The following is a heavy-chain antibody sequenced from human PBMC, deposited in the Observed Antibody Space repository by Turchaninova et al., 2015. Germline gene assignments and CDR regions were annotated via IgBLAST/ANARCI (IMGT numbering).Heavy chain of an antibody. CDR3: ARDRPEYYYDSSGLNWYFDL. J-gene: IGHJ2*01. Sequence: QVQLVQSGAEVKQPGASVRVSCKASGYTFTNYVISWVRQAPGQGLEWMGWISAYNGNTKYAQKLQGRVTMTTDTSTSTAYMELRSLRSDDTAVYYCARDRPEYYYDSSGLNWYFDLWGRGTLVTVSS. CDR2: ISAYNGNT. D-gene: IGHD3-22*01. CDR1: GYTFTNYV. V-gene: IGHV1-18*04.